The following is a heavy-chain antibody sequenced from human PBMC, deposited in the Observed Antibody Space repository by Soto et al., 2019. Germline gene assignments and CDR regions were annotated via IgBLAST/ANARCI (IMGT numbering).Heavy chain of an antibody. CDR2: ISYDGSNK. CDR3: AKGSGTVLSGSSTRQRGGRAV. V-gene: IGHV3-30*18. Sequence: QVQLVESGGGVVQPGRSLRLSCAASGFTFSSYGMHWVRQAPGKGLEWVAVISYDGSNKYYADSVKGRFTISRDNSKNPLYQQRHSRGGEDTAVFKWAKGSGTVLSGSSTRQRGGRAVGGQGTRVPVS. D-gene: IGHD3-10*01. CDR1: GFTFSSYG. J-gene: IGHJ6*02.